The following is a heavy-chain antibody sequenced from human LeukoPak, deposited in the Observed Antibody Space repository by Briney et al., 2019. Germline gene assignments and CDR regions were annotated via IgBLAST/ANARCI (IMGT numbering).Heavy chain of an antibody. J-gene: IGHJ4*02. CDR3: ARHRNYNFDY. CDR1: GFTFSSYW. D-gene: IGHD3-10*01. V-gene: IGHV3-74*01. CDR2: INSDGSST. Sequence: HPGGSLRLSCVASGFTFSSYWMVWVRQAPGKGLVWVSHINSDGSSTTYADSVEGRFTISRDNAKNTLYLQMNSLRAEDTAVYYCARHRNYNFDYWGQGTLVTVSS.